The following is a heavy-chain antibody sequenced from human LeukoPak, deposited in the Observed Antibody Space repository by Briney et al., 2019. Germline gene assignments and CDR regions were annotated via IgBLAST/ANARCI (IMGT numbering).Heavy chain of an antibody. CDR2: ISGSGST. Sequence: PGGSLRLSCAASGFTFSSYAMSWVRQAPGKGLEWVAAISGSGSTYYAESVKGGFTISRDNSKTTLYLQINSLRAEDTAVYYCAKVPGAVAGTTYYFDYWGQGTLVTVSS. CDR1: GFTFSSYA. J-gene: IGHJ4*02. V-gene: IGHV3-23*01. CDR3: AKVPGAVAGTTYYFDY. D-gene: IGHD6-19*01.